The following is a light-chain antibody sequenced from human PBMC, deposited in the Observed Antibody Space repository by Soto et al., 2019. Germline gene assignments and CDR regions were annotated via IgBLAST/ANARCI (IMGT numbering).Light chain of an antibody. J-gene: IGKJ4*01. CDR1: QSIGSY. V-gene: IGKV1-39*01. CDR3: QQIYTIPLT. CDR2: GGY. Sequence: EIQMTQSPSSLSASLGDRATSTCLASQSIGSYLNWYQQKPGKAHNLLIHGGYILQSGVPPRFSGGGGGTDFTITISSLQPEDFASYYCQQIYTIPLTFGGGTKVDIK.